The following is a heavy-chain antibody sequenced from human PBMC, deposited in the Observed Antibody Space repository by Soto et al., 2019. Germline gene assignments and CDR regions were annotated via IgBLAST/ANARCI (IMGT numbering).Heavy chain of an antibody. V-gene: IGHV4-30-4*01. D-gene: IGHD2-21*01. CDR3: ARTILYYYGMDV. CDR1: GFSISSGDYY. CDR2: IYYSGST. Sequence: SETLSLTCTVSGFSISSGDYYWSWIRQPPGKGLEWIGYIYYSGSTYYNPSLKSRVTISVDTSKNQFSLKLSSVTAADTAVYYCARTILYYYGMDVWGQGTTVTVSS. J-gene: IGHJ6*02.